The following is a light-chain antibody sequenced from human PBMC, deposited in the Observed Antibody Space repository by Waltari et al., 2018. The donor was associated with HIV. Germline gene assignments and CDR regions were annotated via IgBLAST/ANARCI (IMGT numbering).Light chain of an antibody. Sequence: QSALTQPASVSGSPGQSITISCTGTSSDVGGFNYVSWYQQHPGEAPKLSIYDVNKRPSGVSNRFAGSKSGNTASLTISVLQAEDEADYSCCSFAGSSAFRVFGGGTKLTVL. CDR1: SSDVGGFNY. CDR3: CSFAGSSAFRV. V-gene: IGLV2-23*02. CDR2: DVN. J-gene: IGLJ3*02.